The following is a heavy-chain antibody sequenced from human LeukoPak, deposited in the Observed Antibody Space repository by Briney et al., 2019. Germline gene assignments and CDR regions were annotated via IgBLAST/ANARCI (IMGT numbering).Heavy chain of an antibody. CDR3: ARADTSDILTGYSDY. V-gene: IGHV3-21*01. Sequence: GGSLRLSCAASGFTFSSYSMNWVRQAPGKGLEWVSSISSSSSYIYYADSVKGRFTISRDNAKKSLYLQMNRQRAEDTAVYFCARADTSDILTGYSDYWGQGTLVTVSS. CDR2: ISSSSSYI. D-gene: IGHD3-9*01. J-gene: IGHJ4*02. CDR1: GFTFSSYS.